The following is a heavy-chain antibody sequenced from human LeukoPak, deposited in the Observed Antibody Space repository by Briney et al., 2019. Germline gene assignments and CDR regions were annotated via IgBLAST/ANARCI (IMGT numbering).Heavy chain of an antibody. CDR1: GFTFDDYT. V-gene: IGHV3-43*01. CDR2: ISWDGGST. D-gene: IGHD1-1*01. Sequence: PGGSLRLSCAASGFTFDDYTMHWVRQAPGKGLEWVSLISWDGGSTYYADSVKGRFTISRDNSKNSLYLQMNSLRTEDTALYYCAKDYGENWNDDEPSGYFDYWGQGTLVTVSS. CDR3: AKDYGENWNDDEPSGYFDY. J-gene: IGHJ4*02.